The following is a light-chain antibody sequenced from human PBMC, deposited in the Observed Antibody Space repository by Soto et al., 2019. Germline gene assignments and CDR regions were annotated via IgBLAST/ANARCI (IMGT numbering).Light chain of an antibody. V-gene: IGKV1D-12*01. CDR1: QPINSW. CDR3: PKTQTFPFT. Sequence: DIQMTQSPSSVSASVGDRVTITCRASQPINSWLAWYQQKLGKAPKLLIYAASSLQSGVPARFSGSGSGTDFTLTINSLQPEDFATYYCPKTQTFPFTVGGGTQGEIK. J-gene: IGKJ4*01. CDR2: AAS.